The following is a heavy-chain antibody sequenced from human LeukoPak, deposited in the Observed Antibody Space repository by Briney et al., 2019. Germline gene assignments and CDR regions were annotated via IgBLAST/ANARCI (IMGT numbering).Heavy chain of an antibody. V-gene: IGHV3-53*01. J-gene: IGHJ4*02. Sequence: GGSLRLSCSASGFTFSSYAMHWVRQAPGKGLEWVSSFYSGGSSYYADSVKGRFIISRDSSTNTLYLQMNSLRVEDTAVYFCARDRGYGYGFFDYWGQGTLVTVSS. CDR3: ARDRGYGYGFFDY. D-gene: IGHD5-18*01. CDR2: FYSGGSS. CDR1: GFTFSSYA.